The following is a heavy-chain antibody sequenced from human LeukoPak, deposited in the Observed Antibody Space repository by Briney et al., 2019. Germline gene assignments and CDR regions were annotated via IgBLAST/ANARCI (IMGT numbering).Heavy chain of an antibody. CDR3: AREVISSSWPHPDY. V-gene: IGHV3-21*01. D-gene: IGHD6-13*01. CDR2: ISSSSSYI. Sequence: EGSLRLSCAASGFTFSSYSMNWVRQAPGKGLEWVSSISSSSSYIYYADSVKGRFTISRDNAKNSLYLQMNSLRAEDTAVYYCAREVISSSWPHPDYWGQGTLVTVSS. CDR1: GFTFSSYS. J-gene: IGHJ4*02.